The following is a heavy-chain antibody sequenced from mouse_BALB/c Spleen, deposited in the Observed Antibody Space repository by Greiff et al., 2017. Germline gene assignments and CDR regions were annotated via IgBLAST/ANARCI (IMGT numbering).Heavy chain of an antibody. CDR1: GFNIKDTY. CDR3: AREVSYAMDY. J-gene: IGHJ4*01. Sequence: VHVKQSGAELVKPGASVKLSCTASGFNIKDTYMHWVKQRPEQGLEWIGRIDPANGNTKYDPKFQGKATITADTSSNTAYLQLSSLTSEDTAVYYCAREVSYAMDYWGQGTSVTVSS. CDR2: IDPANGNT. V-gene: IGHV14-3*02.